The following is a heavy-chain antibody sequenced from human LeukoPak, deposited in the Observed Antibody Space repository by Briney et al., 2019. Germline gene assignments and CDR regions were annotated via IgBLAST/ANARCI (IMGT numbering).Heavy chain of an antibody. CDR2: INHSGST. V-gene: IGHV4-34*01. D-gene: IGHD2-21*02. CDR1: GGSFSGYY. Sequence: PSETLSLTCAVYGGSFSGYYWSWIRQPPGKGLEWIGEINHSGSTNYNPSLKSRVTISVDTSKNQLSLKLSSVTAADTAVYYCARDFCGGDCETFDYWGQGTLVTVSS. J-gene: IGHJ4*02. CDR3: ARDFCGGDCETFDY.